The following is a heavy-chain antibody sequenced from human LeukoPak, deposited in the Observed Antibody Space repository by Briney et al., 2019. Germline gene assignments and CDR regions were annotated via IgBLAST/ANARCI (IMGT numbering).Heavy chain of an antibody. J-gene: IGHJ4*02. D-gene: IGHD4-17*01. CDR3: ANLPYGDYVGYFDY. CDR1: GFTFSSYA. Sequence: GGSLRLSCAASGFTFSSYAMSWVRQAPGKGLESVSAISGSGGSTYYADSVKGRFTISRDNSKNTLYLQMNSLRAEDTAVYYCANLPYGDYVGYFDYWGQGTLVTVSS. CDR2: ISGSGGST. V-gene: IGHV3-23*01.